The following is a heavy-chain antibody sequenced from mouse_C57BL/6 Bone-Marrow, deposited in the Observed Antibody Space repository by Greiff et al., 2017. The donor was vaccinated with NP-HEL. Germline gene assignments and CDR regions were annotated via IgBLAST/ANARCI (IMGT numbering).Heavy chain of an antibody. CDR1: GYTFTDYN. Sequence: EVKLQESGPELVKPGASVKMSCKASGYTFTDYNMHWVKQSHGKSLEWIGYINPNNGGTSYNQKFKGKATLTVNKSSSTAYMELRSLTSEDSAVYYCASRIYYFDYWGQGTTLTVSS. V-gene: IGHV1-22*01. CDR2: INPNNGGT. CDR3: ASRIYYFDY. J-gene: IGHJ2*01.